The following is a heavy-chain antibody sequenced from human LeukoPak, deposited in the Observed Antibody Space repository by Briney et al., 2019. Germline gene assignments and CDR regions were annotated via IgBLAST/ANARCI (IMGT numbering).Heavy chain of an antibody. D-gene: IGHD6-13*01. V-gene: IGHV3-33*01. Sequence: PGGSLRHSCAASGFTLSTYGLHWVRQAPGKGLEWVAVIWYDGSQNYYADSVKGRFTISRDNSKNTVYLEMNSLRAEDTAVYYCARVQQHLEWYCDYWG. CDR1: GFTLSTYG. CDR3: ARVQQHLEWYCDY. CDR2: IWYDGSQN. J-gene: IGHJ4*01.